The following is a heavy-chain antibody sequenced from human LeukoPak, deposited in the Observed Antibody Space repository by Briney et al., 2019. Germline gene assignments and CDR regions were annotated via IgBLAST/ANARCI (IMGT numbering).Heavy chain of an antibody. V-gene: IGHV4-30-4*01. J-gene: IGHJ5*02. Sequence: ASETLSLTCTVSGGSVSSGDYYWSWIRQPPGKGLEWIGYIYYSGSTYCNPSLKSRVTISVDTSKNQFSLKLSSVTAADTAVYYCARAPLDYDFWSGYFRNWFDPWGQGTLVTVSS. CDR2: IYYSGST. CDR3: ARAPLDYDFWSGYFRNWFDP. D-gene: IGHD3-3*01. CDR1: GGSVSSGDYY.